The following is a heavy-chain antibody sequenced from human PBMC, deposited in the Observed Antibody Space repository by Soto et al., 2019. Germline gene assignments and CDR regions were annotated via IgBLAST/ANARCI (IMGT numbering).Heavy chain of an antibody. V-gene: IGHV1-2*02. D-gene: IGHD6-13*01. CDR2: INPNSGGT. CDR1: GYTFTGYY. J-gene: IGHJ1*01. CDR3: ARGMSPGKQPTGYFQH. Sequence: GASVKVSCKASGYTFTGYYMHWVRQAPGQGLEWMGWINPNSGGTNYAQKFQGRVTMTRDTSISTAYMELSRLRSDDTAVYYCARGMSPGKQPTGYFQHWGQGTLVTVSS.